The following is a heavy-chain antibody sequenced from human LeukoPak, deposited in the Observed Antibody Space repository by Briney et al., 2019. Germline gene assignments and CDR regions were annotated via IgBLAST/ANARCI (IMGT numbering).Heavy chain of an antibody. CDR1: GFTFSNYG. J-gene: IGHJ4*02. Sequence: PGGSLRLSCAASGFTFSNYGLSWVRQAPGKGLEWVSGISNSGGSTNYADSVKGRFTISRDNSKNTLYLQVNSLRAEDTAVYYCARAGNGYYCDYWGQGTLLTVSS. CDR2: ISNSGGST. V-gene: IGHV3-23*01. CDR3: ARAGNGYYCDY. D-gene: IGHD3-3*01.